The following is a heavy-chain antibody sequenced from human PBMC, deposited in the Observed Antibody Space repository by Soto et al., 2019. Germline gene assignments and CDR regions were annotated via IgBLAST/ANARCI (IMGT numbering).Heavy chain of an antibody. Sequence: PGGSLRLSCAASGSTFSSSVMTWVRQAPGKGLEWVSAISSSSSTIYYADSVKGRFTISRDNAKNSLYLQMNSLRAEDTAVYYCAKDPLRMPRPSFQQLVPGWYYGMDVWGQGTTVTVSS. CDR1: GSTFSSSV. CDR3: AKDPLRMPRPSFQQLVPGWYYGMDV. J-gene: IGHJ6*02. D-gene: IGHD6-13*01. V-gene: IGHV3-23*01. CDR2: ISSSSSTI.